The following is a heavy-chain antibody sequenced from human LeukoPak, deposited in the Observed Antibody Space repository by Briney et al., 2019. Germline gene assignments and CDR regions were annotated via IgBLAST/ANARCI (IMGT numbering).Heavy chain of an antibody. D-gene: IGHD3-16*01. V-gene: IGHV4-34*01. CDR2: INHSGSP. J-gene: IGHJ4*02. CDR3: ARHSRIKGDY. Sequence: PSETLSLPCAVYGGPFRGYYWSWIRQPPGRRREWIGEINHSGSPNYNPSLKSRVTISVDTPKNQFSLKLSSVTAAHTAVYYCARHSRIKGDYWGQGTLVTVSS. CDR1: GGPFRGYY.